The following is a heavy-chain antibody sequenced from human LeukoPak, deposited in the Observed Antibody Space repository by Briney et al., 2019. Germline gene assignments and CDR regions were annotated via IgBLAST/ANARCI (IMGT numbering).Heavy chain of an antibody. CDR1: GYTFNNYY. D-gene: IGHD3-22*01. CDR3: ARADSGGDSSGYNWFDP. CDR2: INPSGGST. V-gene: IGHV1-46*02. Sequence: GASVKVSCKASGYTFNNYYMHWVRQAPGQGLEWMGIINPSGGSTSYAQKFQGRVTMTRDTSTSTVYMELSSLRSEDTAVYYCARADSGGDSSGYNWFDPWGQGTLVTVSS. J-gene: IGHJ5*02.